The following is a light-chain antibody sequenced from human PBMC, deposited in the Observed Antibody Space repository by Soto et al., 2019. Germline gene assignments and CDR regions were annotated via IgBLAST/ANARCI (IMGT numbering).Light chain of an antibody. CDR1: QSVGSN. V-gene: IGKV3-15*01. CDR2: GAS. J-gene: IGKJ2*01. CDR3: QQYTNWPYT. Sequence: EIVMTQSPATLSVSPGERASLSCRASQSVGSNLAWYQQTAGQAPRLLIYGASTRAPGIPARFSGSGSGTEFTLTISSLQYEYFAVYSCQQYTNWPYTLGQGTKLEIK.